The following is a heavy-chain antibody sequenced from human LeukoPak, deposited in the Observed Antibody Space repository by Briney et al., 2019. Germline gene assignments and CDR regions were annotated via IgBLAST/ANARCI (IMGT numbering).Heavy chain of an antibody. CDR1: GDSISSSRSY. V-gene: IGHV4-39*07. CDR3: ARGEMATIEDAFDI. J-gene: IGHJ3*02. Sequence: SETLSLTCTVSGDSISSSRSYWGWIRQPPGKELEWIGSIYYSGNTYYNTSLKSRVTISIDTSKNQFSLKLSSVTAADTAVYYCARGEMATIEDAFDIWGQGTMVTVSS. D-gene: IGHD5-24*01. CDR2: IYYSGNT.